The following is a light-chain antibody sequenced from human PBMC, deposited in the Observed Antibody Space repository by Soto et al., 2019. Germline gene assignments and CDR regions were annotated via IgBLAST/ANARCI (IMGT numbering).Light chain of an antibody. V-gene: IGKV1-6*01. CDR2: AAS. Sequence: AIQMTQSPSSLSASVGDRVTITCRASQGIRNDLGWYQQKPGKAPKLLIYAASSLQSGVQSRFSGIGSGTDFTLTISSLQHEDFATYYCLPQTFGQGTKVEIK. CDR1: QGIRND. J-gene: IGKJ1*01. CDR3: LPQT.